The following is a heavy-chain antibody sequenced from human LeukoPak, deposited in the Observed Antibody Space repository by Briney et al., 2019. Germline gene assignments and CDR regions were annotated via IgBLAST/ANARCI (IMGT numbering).Heavy chain of an antibody. CDR1: GGSISSSSYY. CDR3: ARQPPTVLRSHYYYYYMDV. CDR2: IYYSGGT. J-gene: IGHJ6*03. Sequence: SETLSLTCTVSGGSISSSSYYWGWIRQPPGKGLEWIGSIYYSGGTYYNPSLKSRVTISVDTSKNQFSLKLSSVTAADTAVYYCARQPPTVLRSHYYYYYMDVWGKGTTVTVSS. V-gene: IGHV4-39*01. D-gene: IGHD4-17*01.